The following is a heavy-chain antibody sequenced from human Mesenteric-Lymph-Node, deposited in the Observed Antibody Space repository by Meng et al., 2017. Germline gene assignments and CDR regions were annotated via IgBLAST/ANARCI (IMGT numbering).Heavy chain of an antibody. CDR3: ARGGLGGDY. Sequence: GESLKISCAASGFTFSDYAMGWVRQAPGKGLEYVSAISSNGGSTYYANSVKGRFTISRDNSKNTLYLQMGSLRAEDMAVYYCARGGLGGDYWGQGTLVTVSS. CDR2: ISSNGGST. J-gene: IGHJ4*02. V-gene: IGHV3-64*01. CDR1: GFTFSDYA. D-gene: IGHD3-16*01.